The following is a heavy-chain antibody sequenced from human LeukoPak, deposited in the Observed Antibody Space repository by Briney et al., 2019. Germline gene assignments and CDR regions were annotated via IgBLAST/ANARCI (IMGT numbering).Heavy chain of an antibody. D-gene: IGHD1-26*01. CDR3: AKEESGSYWDYYYYYMDV. J-gene: IGHJ6*03. Sequence: GGSLRLSCAASGFTFSSYGMHWVRQAPGKGLEWVAVISYDGSNKYYADSVKGRFTISRDNSKNTLYLQMNSLRAEDTAVYYCAKEESGSYWDYYYYYMDVWGKGTTVTVSS. CDR2: ISYDGSNK. V-gene: IGHV3-30*18. CDR1: GFTFSSYG.